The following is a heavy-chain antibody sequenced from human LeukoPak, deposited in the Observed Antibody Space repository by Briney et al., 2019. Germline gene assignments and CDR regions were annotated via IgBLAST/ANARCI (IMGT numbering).Heavy chain of an antibody. CDR2: IHSGGDT. CDR3: ARIWRVTYDTSGYTDY. V-gene: IGHV3-53*01. CDR1: GFTVSSYY. Sequence: PGGSLRLSCAASGFTVSSYYMSWVRRAPGKGLEWVSIIHSGGDTFYADSVKGRFTISRDNSKNTLYLQMNSLRAEDTAVYYCARIWRVTYDTSGYTDYWGQGTLVTVSS. D-gene: IGHD3-22*01. J-gene: IGHJ4*02.